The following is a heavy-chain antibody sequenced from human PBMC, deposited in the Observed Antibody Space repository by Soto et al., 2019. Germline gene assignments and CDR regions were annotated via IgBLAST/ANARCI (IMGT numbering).Heavy chain of an antibody. CDR1: GFTFSDHY. V-gene: IGHV3-72*01. CDR3: TGSNAEFRDFDY. Sequence: GGSLRLSCAASGFTFSDHYMDWVRQAPGKGLEWVGRIRNRANSYTTVYAASVKGRFTISRDDSKNSLYLQMNSLQTEDTAVYYCTGSNAEFRDFDYWGQGTLVTVSS. CDR2: IRNRANSYTT. J-gene: IGHJ4*02. D-gene: IGHD4-4*01.